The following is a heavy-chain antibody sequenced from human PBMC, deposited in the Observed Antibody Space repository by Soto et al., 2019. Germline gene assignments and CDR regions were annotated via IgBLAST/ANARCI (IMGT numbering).Heavy chain of an antibody. Sequence: GVSVKVSCKASGYTLSSYGISWVRQAPGQGLEWMGWISAYNGNTNYAQKLQGRVTMTTDTSTSTAYMELRSLRSDDTAVYYCARDYYDSSGYEPDYYYYYGMDVWGQGTTVTVSS. CDR3: ARDYYDSSGYEPDYYYYYGMDV. CDR2: ISAYNGNT. J-gene: IGHJ6*02. V-gene: IGHV1-18*01. D-gene: IGHD3-22*01. CDR1: GYTLSSYG.